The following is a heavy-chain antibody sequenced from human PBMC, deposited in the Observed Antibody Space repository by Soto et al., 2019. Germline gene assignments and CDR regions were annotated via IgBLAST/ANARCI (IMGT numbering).Heavy chain of an antibody. V-gene: IGHV1-18*01. CDR3: ARVVPGAEAWFGP. D-gene: IGHD2-2*01. J-gene: IGHJ5*02. CDR1: GYTFSNYG. Sequence: ASVKVSCKTSGYTFSNYGITWVRQAPGQPLEWLGWISLYSDGTNYAQKFQDRVSMTTDTSTTTAYMELRSLRSDDTAVYYCARVVPGAEAWFGPWGQGTLVTVSS. CDR2: ISLYSDGT.